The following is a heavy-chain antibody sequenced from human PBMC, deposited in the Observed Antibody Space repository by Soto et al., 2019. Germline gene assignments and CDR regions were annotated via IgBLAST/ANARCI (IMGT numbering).Heavy chain of an antibody. CDR3: ARDPRTWNYVSWFDP. V-gene: IGHV3-48*03. CDR1: GFTFSSYE. CDR2: ISSSGSTI. J-gene: IGHJ5*02. Sequence: EVQLVESGGGLVQPGGSLRLSCAASGFTFSSYEMNWVRQAPGKGLEWVSYISSSGSTIYYADSVKGRFTISRDNAKNSLYLQMNSLRAEDTAVYYCARDPRTWNYVSWFDPWGQGTLVTVSS. D-gene: IGHD1-7*01.